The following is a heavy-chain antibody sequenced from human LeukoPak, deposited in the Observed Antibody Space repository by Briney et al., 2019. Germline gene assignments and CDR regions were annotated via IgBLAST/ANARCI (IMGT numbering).Heavy chain of an antibody. D-gene: IGHD6-19*01. CDR1: GGTFSSYA. CDR3: AREGSSGWYWSWFDP. Sequence: ASVKVSCKASGGTFSSYAISRVRQAPGQGLEWMGGIIPIFGTANYAQKFQGRVTITADESTSTAYMELSSLRSEDTAVYYCAREGSSGWYWSWFDPWGQGTLVTVSS. J-gene: IGHJ5*02. CDR2: IIPIFGTA. V-gene: IGHV1-69*01.